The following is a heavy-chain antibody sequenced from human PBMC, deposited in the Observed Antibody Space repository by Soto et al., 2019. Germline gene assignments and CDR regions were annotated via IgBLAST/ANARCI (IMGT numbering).Heavy chain of an antibody. CDR1: GGSISSYY. J-gene: IGHJ6*02. D-gene: IGHD2-2*01. CDR2: IYYSGST. CDR3: ASSDIVVVPAASGGSYYYYGMDV. V-gene: IGHV4-59*01. Sequence: QVQLQESGPGLVKPSETLSLTCTVSGGSISSYYWSWIRQPPGKGLEWIGYIYYSGSTNYNPSLKSRVTRSVDTSKNQFSLKLSSVTAADTAVYYCASSDIVVVPAASGGSYYYYGMDVWGQGTTVTVSS.